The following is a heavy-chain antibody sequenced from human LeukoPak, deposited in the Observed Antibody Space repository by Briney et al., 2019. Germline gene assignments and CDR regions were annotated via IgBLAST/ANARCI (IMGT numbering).Heavy chain of an antibody. CDR3: ARGKGYCSSTSCYLDDAFDI. CDR2: ISTYNGNT. J-gene: IGHJ3*02. Sequence: ASVKVSCKASGYTFTSYGISWVRQAPGQGLEWMGWISTYNGNTNYAQKLQGRVTMTTDTSTSTAYMELRSLRSDDTAVYYCARGKGYCSSTSCYLDDAFDIWGQGTMVTVSS. CDR1: GYTFTSYG. V-gene: IGHV1-18*01. D-gene: IGHD2-2*01.